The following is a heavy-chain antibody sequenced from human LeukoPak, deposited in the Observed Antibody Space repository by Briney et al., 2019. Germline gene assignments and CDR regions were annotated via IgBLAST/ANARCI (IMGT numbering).Heavy chain of an antibody. CDR3: ATGPGVYFDY. CDR1: GYTLTELS. J-gene: IGHJ4*02. V-gene: IGHV1-24*01. Sequence: AASVKVSCKVSGYTLTELSMHWVRQAPGKGLEGMGGFDPEDGETIYAQKFQGRVTMTEDTSTDTAYMELSSLRSEDTAVYYCATGPGVYFDYWGQGTLVTVSS. CDR2: FDPEDGET.